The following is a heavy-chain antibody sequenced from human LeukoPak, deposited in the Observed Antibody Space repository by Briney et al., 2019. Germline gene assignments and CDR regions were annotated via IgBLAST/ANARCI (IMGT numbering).Heavy chain of an antibody. J-gene: IGHJ4*02. CDR1: GFTFSNAW. CDR3: ARDRRTPLTDYFDY. V-gene: IGHV3-74*01. CDR2: INSDGSST. Sequence: PGGSLRLSCAASGFTFSNAWMSWVRKAPGKGLVWVPRINSDGSSTSYADSVKGRFTISRDNAKNTLYLQMNSLRAEDTAVYYCARDRRTPLTDYFDYWGQGTLVTVSS. D-gene: IGHD2-15*01.